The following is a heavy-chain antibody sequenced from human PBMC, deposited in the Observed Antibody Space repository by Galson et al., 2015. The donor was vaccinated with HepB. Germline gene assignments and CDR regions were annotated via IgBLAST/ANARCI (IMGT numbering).Heavy chain of an antibody. CDR3: AREGGDFYYDSSGYYFDY. D-gene: IGHD3-22*01. J-gene: IGHJ4*02. V-gene: IGHV1-69*13. Sequence: SVTVSCKASGGTFSSYAISWVRQAPGQGLEWMGGIIPIFGTANYAQKFQGRVTITADESTSTAYMELSSLRSEDTAVYYCAREGGDFYYDSSGYYFDYWGQGTLVTVSS. CDR2: IIPIFGTA. CDR1: GGTFSSYA.